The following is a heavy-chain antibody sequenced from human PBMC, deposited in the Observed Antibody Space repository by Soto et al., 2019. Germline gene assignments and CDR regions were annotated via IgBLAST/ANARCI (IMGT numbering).Heavy chain of an antibody. V-gene: IGHV3-13*01. D-gene: IGHD3-16*01. CDR3: AKDRVESGLGEVDY. Sequence: EVQLVESGGGLVQPGGSLRLSCAASGFTFSSYDMHWVRQATGKGLEWVSAIGTAGDTYYPGSVKGRFTISRENAKNTLYLQMNSLRAEDTAVYYCAKDRVESGLGEVDYWGQGTLVTVSS. J-gene: IGHJ4*02. CDR2: IGTAGDT. CDR1: GFTFSSYD.